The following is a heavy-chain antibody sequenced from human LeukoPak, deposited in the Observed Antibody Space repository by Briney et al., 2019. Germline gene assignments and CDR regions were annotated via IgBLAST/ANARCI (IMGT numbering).Heavy chain of an antibody. CDR1: GGSINSYY. V-gene: IGHV4-59*08. D-gene: IGHD6-13*01. CDR2: IYDSGST. CDR3: ARGVAPSIAAAGTILSFDY. Sequence: PSETLSLTCTVSGGSINSYYWSWIRQPPGKGLEWTGYIYDSGSTNYNPSLKSRVTISVDTSKNQFSLKLSSVTAADTAVYYCARGVAPSIAAAGTILSFDYWGQGTLVTVSS. J-gene: IGHJ4*02.